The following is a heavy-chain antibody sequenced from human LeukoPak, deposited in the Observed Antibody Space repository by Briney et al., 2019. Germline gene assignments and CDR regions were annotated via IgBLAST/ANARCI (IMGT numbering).Heavy chain of an antibody. D-gene: IGHD6-19*01. Sequence: ASVKVSCKASGYTFTSYDINWVRQASGQGLKWVGWMNPNSGNTGFAQKLQGRVTMTRNTSVSTAYMELSSLRSEDTAVYYCAGGGAVAGAVYYYYSGMDVGAKGPTVTVSS. V-gene: IGHV1-8*01. J-gene: IGHJ6*04. CDR1: GYTFTSYD. CDR3: AGGGAVAGAVYYYYSGMDV. CDR2: MNPNSGNT.